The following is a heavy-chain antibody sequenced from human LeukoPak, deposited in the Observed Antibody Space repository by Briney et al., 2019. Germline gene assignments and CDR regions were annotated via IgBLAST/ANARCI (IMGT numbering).Heavy chain of an antibody. CDR1: GFTFSSYG. Sequence: GGSLRLSCAASGFTFSSYGMHWVRQAPGKGLEWVAVISYDGSNKYYADSVKGRFTISRDNSKNTLYLQMNSLRAEDTAVYYCAKGRSYSSSSDEDYWGQGTLVTVSS. J-gene: IGHJ4*02. CDR2: ISYDGSNK. CDR3: AKGRSYSSSSDEDY. V-gene: IGHV3-30*18. D-gene: IGHD6-6*01.